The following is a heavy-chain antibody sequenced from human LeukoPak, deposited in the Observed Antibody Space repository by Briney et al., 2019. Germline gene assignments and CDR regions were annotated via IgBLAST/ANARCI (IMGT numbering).Heavy chain of an antibody. Sequence: ASVKVSCKASGYSLTMYGISWVRQAPGQGLEWMGWISGFNAYTNYAQKLQGRVTMTTDTSTSTAYMEVRGLRSDDTAVYYCARDHWSHYYGSGGENYFDPWGQGTLVTVSS. CDR2: ISGFNAYT. CDR1: GYSLTMYG. V-gene: IGHV1-18*01. D-gene: IGHD3-10*01. CDR3: ARDHWSHYYGSGGENYFDP. J-gene: IGHJ5*02.